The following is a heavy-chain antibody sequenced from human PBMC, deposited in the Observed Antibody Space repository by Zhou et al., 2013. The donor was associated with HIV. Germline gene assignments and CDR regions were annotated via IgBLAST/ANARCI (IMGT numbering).Heavy chain of an antibody. CDR2: LIPVVDTP. CDR1: GGSLNNYA. D-gene: IGHD1-1*01. CDR3: GIVPGLWNHGVTFDS. V-gene: IGHV1-69*05. J-gene: IGHJ4*02. Sequence: QVQLVQSGAEVKKPGSSVKVSCNASGGSLNNYAVTWVRQAPGKGLEWLGGLIPVVDTPNYAQKLQGRVTITTDESTNTGYMELSSLRSEDTAIYYCGIVPGLWNHGVTFDSWGQGTLVTVTS.